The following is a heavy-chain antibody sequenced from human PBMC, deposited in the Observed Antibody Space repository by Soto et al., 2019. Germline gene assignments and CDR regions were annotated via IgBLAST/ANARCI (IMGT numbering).Heavy chain of an antibody. CDR3: ARVMTWGYDFWSGYFGAFDI. CDR2: INHSGST. V-gene: IGHV4-34*01. Sequence: PSETLSLTCAVYGGSFSGYYWSWIRQPPGKGLEWIGEINHSGSTNYNPSLKSRVTISVDTSKNQFSLKLSSVTAADTAVYYCARVMTWGYDFWSGYFGAFDIWGQGTMVTVSS. J-gene: IGHJ3*02. CDR1: GGSFSGYY. D-gene: IGHD3-3*01.